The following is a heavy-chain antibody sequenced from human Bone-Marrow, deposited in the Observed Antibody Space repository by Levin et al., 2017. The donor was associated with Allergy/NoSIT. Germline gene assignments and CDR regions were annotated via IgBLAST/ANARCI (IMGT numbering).Heavy chain of an antibody. Sequence: SCAASGFTFRNYVMHWVRQTPGKGLEWVAIISYDGSDKYYADSVKGRFTISRDNSKNTLYLQLNTLRVEDTAVYYCARETFGGAFDIWGQGTMVTVSS. D-gene: IGHD3-16*01. CDR3: ARETFGGAFDI. CDR2: ISYDGSDK. V-gene: IGHV3-30-3*01. J-gene: IGHJ3*02. CDR1: GFTFRNYV.